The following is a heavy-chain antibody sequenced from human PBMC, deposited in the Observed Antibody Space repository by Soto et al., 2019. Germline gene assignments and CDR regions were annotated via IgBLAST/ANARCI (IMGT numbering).Heavy chain of an antibody. CDR2: ITYDGSTK. CDR1: GFTFSNYG. Sequence: GGSLRLSCAASGFTFSNYGMYWVRQAPGKGLEWVAVITYDGSTKYYADSVKGRFTISRDDSKNTLYLQMNSLRAEDTAVYYCAKEILQQQLFPPNWFDPGGQGTLVTVPS. V-gene: IGHV3-30*18. D-gene: IGHD3-10*01. CDR3: AKEILQQQLFPPNWFDP. J-gene: IGHJ5*02.